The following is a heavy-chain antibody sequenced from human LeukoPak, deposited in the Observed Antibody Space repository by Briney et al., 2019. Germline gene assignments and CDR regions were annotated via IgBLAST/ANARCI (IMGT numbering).Heavy chain of an antibody. CDR2: INTDGSVT. CDR3: ATSSSSANYFYFDS. V-gene: IGHV3-74*01. J-gene: IGHJ4*02. D-gene: IGHD6-6*01. Sequence: GGSLRLSCAASGFTFSSYGMHWVRQAPGKGLVWVSYINTDGSVTNYADSVKGRFTISRDNAKNTLYPQMNSLRAEDTAVYYCATSSSSANYFYFDSWGQGTLVTVSS. CDR1: GFTFSSYG.